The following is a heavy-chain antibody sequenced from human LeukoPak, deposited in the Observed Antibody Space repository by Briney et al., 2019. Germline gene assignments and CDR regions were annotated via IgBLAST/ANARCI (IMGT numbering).Heavy chain of an antibody. Sequence: SETLSLTCTVSGGSISTSNYYWGWVRQPPGKALEWIGNIFYSGSTYYSPSLKSRVNISLDTSRNQFSLKLNSVTAADTAVYYCAKSNGYGLIDIWGKGTMVTVSS. J-gene: IGHJ3*02. CDR2: IFYSGST. V-gene: IGHV4-39*07. D-gene: IGHD3-22*01. CDR3: AKSNGYGLIDI. CDR1: GGSISTSNYY.